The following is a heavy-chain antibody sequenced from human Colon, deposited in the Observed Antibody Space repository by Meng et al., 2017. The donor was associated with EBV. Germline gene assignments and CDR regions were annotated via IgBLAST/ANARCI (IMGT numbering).Heavy chain of an antibody. D-gene: IGHD3-22*01. J-gene: IGHJ2*01. CDR2: INTHTGNP. CDR1: GYTFINYA. CDR3: ARGGPYPDSSGFHWYFDL. V-gene: IGHV7-4-1*02. Sequence: LVQSWSELKKSGASVKVSCKASGYTFINYAINWMRQAPGQGLEWMGWINTHTGNPTYGQGFTGRFVLSSDTSVSTANLQISSLKAEDTAVYYCARGGPYPDSSGFHWYFDLWGRGTLVTVSS.